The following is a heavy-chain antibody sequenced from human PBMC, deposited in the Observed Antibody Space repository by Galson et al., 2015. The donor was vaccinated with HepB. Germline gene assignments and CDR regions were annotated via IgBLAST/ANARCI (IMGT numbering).Heavy chain of an antibody. CDR2: ISWNSVAI. J-gene: IGHJ6*02. D-gene: IGHD2-2*01. V-gene: IGHV3-9*01. Sequence: SLRLSCAASGFNFAGFGMNWVRQPPGKGPEWLSGISWNSVAIGYSDSVRGRFTISRDNAKSSLFLQMNSLRPEDTALYYCAKDDCSPTSCEGMDVWGQGTTVTVSS. CDR3: AKDDCSPTSCEGMDV. CDR1: GFNFAGFG.